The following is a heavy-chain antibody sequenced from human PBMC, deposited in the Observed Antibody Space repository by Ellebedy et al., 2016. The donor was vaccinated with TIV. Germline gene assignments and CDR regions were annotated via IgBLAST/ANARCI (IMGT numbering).Heavy chain of an antibody. Sequence: MPSETLSLTCAVSGASISSSYWSWIRQPPGKGLEWIGSIYYSGSAYYNPSLKSRVTVSVDTSKNQFSLNLSSVTAADTAVYYCARDPALPRGRFDTWGQGTLVTVSS. CDR1: GASISSSY. V-gene: IGHV4-59*12. J-gene: IGHJ5*02. CDR3: ARDPALPRGRFDT. CDR2: IYYSGSA.